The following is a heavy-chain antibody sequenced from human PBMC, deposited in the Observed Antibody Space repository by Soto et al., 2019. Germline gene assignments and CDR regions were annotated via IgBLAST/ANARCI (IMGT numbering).Heavy chain of an antibody. V-gene: IGHV1-18*01. CDR3: ARTARYCSSTSCYEEYYYYMDV. Sequence: ASVKVSCKASGYTFTSYGITWVRQAPGQGLEWMGWISGYNGNTNYAQNLQGRVTMTTDTSTSTAYMELKSLRSVDTAVYYCARTARYCSSTSCYEEYYYYMDVWGKGTTVTVSS. CDR1: GYTFTSYG. D-gene: IGHD2-2*01. CDR2: ISGYNGNT. J-gene: IGHJ6*03.